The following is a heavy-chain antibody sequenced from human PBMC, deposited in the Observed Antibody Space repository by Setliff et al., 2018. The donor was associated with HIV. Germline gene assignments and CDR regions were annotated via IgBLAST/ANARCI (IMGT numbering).Heavy chain of an antibody. CDR2: ISGSTGWA. V-gene: IGHV3-23*01. J-gene: IGHJ3*02. CDR1: GFIFSTYG. D-gene: IGHD3-22*01. CDR3: ARDYYDSSGYYYRDAFDM. Sequence: GGSLRLSCAASGFIFSTYGMSWVRQAPGKGLEWVSAISGSTGWADYADSVKGRFTISRDNSKNTLYLQMNSLRAEDTAVYYCARDYYDSSGYYYRDAFDMWGQGTMVTVSS.